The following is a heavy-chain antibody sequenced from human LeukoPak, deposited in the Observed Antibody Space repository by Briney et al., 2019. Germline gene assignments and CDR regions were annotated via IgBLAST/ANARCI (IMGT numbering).Heavy chain of an antibody. CDR3: ARAGDLYDSSGLQYYFDY. J-gene: IGHJ4*02. CDR2: IIPIFGTA. V-gene: IGHV1-69*05. CDR1: GGTFSSYA. D-gene: IGHD3-22*01. Sequence: SVKVSCKASGGTFSSYAISWVRQAPGQGLEWMGGIIPIFGTANYAQKFQGRVTMTRDTSTSTVYMELNSLRAEDTAVYYCARAGDLYDSSGLQYYFDYWGQGTLVTVSS.